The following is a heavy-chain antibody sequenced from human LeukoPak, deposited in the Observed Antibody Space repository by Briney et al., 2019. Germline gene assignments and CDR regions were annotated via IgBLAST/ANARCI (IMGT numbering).Heavy chain of an antibody. V-gene: IGHV1-46*01. D-gene: IGHD5-18*01. Sequence: ASVKVSCKASGYTVTSYYMHWVRQAPGQGLEWMGIINPSGGSTSYAQKFQGRVTMTRDTSTSTVYMELSSLRSEDTAVYYCAREGYSYGPFDPWGQGTLVTVSS. CDR2: INPSGGST. CDR3: AREGYSYGPFDP. J-gene: IGHJ5*02. CDR1: GYTVTSYY.